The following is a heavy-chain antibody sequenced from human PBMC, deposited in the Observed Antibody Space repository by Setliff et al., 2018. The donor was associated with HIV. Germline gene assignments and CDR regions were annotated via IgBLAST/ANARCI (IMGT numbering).Heavy chain of an antibody. V-gene: IGHV3-30*02. J-gene: IGHJ4*02. CDR2: IRNDGSDK. CDR1: GFTFSSYG. Sequence: GGSLRLSCAASGFTFSSYGVHWVRQAPGKGLEWVAFIRNDGSDKHYVDSVKGRFTISRDNSKSTLYLQMNSLRPEDRAVYYCATTHHYARSGYYGWGQGTLVTVSS. CDR3: ATTHHYARSGYYG. D-gene: IGHD3-22*01.